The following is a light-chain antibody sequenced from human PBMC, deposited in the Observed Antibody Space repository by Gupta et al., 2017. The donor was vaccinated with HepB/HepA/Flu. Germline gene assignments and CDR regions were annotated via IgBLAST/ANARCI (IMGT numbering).Light chain of an antibody. CDR2: AAS. CDR1: QGISSY. V-gene: IGKV1-9*01. J-gene: IGKJ3*01. CDR3: QQLSTFPFA. Sequence: DIQLTQSPSFLSASIGDRVTITCRASQGISSYLAWYQQKPGKAPRLLIYAASTLQNGVPPRFSGTGSGTAFTLTITTLHPEDFATYYCQQLSTFPFAFGPGTRLDLK.